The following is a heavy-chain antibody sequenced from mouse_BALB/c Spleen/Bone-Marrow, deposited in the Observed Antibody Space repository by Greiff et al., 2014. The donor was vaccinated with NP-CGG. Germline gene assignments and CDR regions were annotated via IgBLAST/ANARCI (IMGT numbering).Heavy chain of an antibody. CDR1: GFNIKDTY. Sequence: EVQPQQSGAELVKPGASVKLSCTTSGFNIKDTYMHWVKLRPEQGLEWIGRIAPANGNTKYAPKFQGKATITADTSSNTAYLQLSSLTSEDTAVYFCASYDYGYYFDYRGRGTTLTVSS. J-gene: IGHJ2*01. CDR2: IAPANGNT. D-gene: IGHD2-4*01. CDR3: ASYDYGYYFDY. V-gene: IGHV14-3*02.